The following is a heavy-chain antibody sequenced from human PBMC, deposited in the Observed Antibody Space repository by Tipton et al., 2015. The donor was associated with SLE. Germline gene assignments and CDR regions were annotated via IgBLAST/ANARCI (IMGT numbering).Heavy chain of an antibody. J-gene: IGHJ3*02. CDR3: ARAEGSWDAFDI. V-gene: IGHV4-59*01. D-gene: IGHD2-15*01. CDR2: IYYSGST. Sequence: TLSLTCSVSGGSISSNYWNWIRQPPGRGLEWIGYIYYSGSTNYNPSLKSRVTISVDTSKNQFSLKLSSVTAADTAVYYCARAEGSWDAFDIWGQGTMVTVSS. CDR1: GGSISSNY.